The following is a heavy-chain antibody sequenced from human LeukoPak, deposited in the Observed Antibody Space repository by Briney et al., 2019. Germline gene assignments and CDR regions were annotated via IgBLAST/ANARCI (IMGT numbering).Heavy chain of an antibody. J-gene: IGHJ4*02. D-gene: IGHD4-23*01. CDR3: ARDPTTVVTLTYYFDF. CDR1: GGSFTGHH. CDR2: VNHRGTT. V-gene: IGHV4-34*01. Sequence: SETLSLTCAVYGGSFTGHHWNWIRQSAGQGLEWIGEVNHRGTTNYNPSLKSRVTISVDTSKNQFFLKLTSVTAADTAVYYCARDPTTVVTLTYYFDFWGQGTLVTVSS.